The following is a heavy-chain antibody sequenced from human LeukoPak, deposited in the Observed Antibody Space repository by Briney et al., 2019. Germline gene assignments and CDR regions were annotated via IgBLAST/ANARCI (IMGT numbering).Heavy chain of an antibody. CDR2: ISGSGVST. CDR3: AKDQTYYNDSTNYFDY. CDR1: GFTFSSYA. J-gene: IGHJ4*02. Sequence: PGGSLRLSCAASGFTFSSYAMSWVRQAPGKGLEWVSVISGSGVSTFYADSVKGRFTISRDNSKNTLYLQMSSLRAEDTAVYYCAKDQTYYNDSTNYFDYWGQGTLVTVSS. V-gene: IGHV3-23*01. D-gene: IGHD3-22*01.